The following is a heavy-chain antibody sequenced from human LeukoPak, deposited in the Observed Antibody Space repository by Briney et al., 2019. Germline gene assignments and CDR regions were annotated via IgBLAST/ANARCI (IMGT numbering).Heavy chain of an antibody. CDR3: AGGPSGSYGQTLY. J-gene: IGHJ4*02. V-gene: IGHV4-59*01. D-gene: IGHD1-26*01. Sequence: SETLSLTCTVSGGSISSYYWSWIRQPPGKGLEGIGYIYYNGNTNYNPSLRSRVTISVDTSKNQFSLKLSSVTAADTAVYYCAGGPSGSYGQTLYWGQGTPVTVSS. CDR1: GGSISSYY. CDR2: IYYNGNT.